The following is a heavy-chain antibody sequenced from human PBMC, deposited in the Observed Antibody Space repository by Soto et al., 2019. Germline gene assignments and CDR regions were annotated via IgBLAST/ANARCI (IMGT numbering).Heavy chain of an antibody. D-gene: IGHD3-10*01. CDR2: IFWDDDK. V-gene: IGHV2-5*02. J-gene: IGHJ5*02. Sequence: QITLKESGPTLVRPTQTLTLTCTFSGLPLTTTGVGVGWIRQPPGKAPEWLALIFWDDDKRYSPSLRNRLTITRDTPRNQVTLTMTNMDPVDTATYYCAQRVRSSGLGTERGNCFDPWGQGILVTVSS. CDR1: GLPLTTTGVG. CDR3: AQRVRSSGLGTERGNCFDP.